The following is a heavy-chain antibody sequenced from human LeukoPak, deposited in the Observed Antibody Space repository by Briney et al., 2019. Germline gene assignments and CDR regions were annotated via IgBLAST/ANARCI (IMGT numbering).Heavy chain of an antibody. V-gene: IGHV1-69*05. J-gene: IGHJ5*02. D-gene: IGHD3-3*01. CDR3: AIEESSSQYYDFWSGYYP. CDR1: GGTFSSYA. CDR2: IIPIFGTA. Sequence: SVKVSCKASGGTFSSYAISWVRQAPGQGLEWMGRIIPIFGTANYAQKFQGRVTITTDESTSTAYMELSSLRSEDTAVYYCAIEESSSQYYDFWSGYYPWGQGTLVTVSS.